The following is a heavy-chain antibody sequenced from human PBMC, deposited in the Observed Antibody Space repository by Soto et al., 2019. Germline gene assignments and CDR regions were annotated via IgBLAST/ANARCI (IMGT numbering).Heavy chain of an antibody. CDR2: VGGDST. Sequence: EVQLLESGGGLVQPGGSLRLSCAASGFTFSNYAMSWVRQAPGKGLEWISVVGGDSTYYADSVKGRFTVSRDNSKNTLYRHMNSLRAEDTAVYYCAKDRSGFYYGSGSYGDYWGQGTLVIVSS. V-gene: IGHV3-23*03. CDR1: GFTFSNYA. CDR3: AKDRSGFYYGSGSYGDY. J-gene: IGHJ4*02. D-gene: IGHD3-10*01.